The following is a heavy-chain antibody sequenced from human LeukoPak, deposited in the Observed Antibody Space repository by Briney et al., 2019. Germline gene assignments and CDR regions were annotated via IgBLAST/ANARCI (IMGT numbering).Heavy chain of an antibody. CDR1: GGSFSGYY. D-gene: IGHD3-22*01. CDR3: ARVGPFYYDSSGYYYYFDY. J-gene: IGHJ4*02. V-gene: IGHV4-34*01. Sequence: SETLSLTCAVYGGSFSGYYWSWIHQPPGKGLEWIGEINHSGSTNYNPSLKSRVTISVDTSKNQFSLKLSSVTAADTAVYYCARVGPFYYDSSGYYYYFDYWGQGTLVTVSS. CDR2: INHSGST.